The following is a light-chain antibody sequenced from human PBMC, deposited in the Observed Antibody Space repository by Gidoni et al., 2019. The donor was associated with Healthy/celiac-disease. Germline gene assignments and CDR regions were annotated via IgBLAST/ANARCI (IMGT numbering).Light chain of an antibody. CDR3: QSYDSSLSGSWV. CDR1: SSNIGAGYD. J-gene: IGLJ3*02. CDR2: GTS. Sequence: QSVLTPPPSVSGAPGPRVTISCTGSSSNIGAGYDVHWYQQLPGTAPKLLIYGTSNRPSGVPDRFSGSKSGTSASLAITGLQAEDEADYYCQSYDSSLSGSWVFGGGTKLTVL. V-gene: IGLV1-40*01.